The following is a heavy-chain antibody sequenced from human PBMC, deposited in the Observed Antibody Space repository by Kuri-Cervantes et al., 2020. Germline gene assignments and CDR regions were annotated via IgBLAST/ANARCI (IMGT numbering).Heavy chain of an antibody. CDR2: TSYDGSNK. CDR3: AREWLRFGGLDY. J-gene: IGHJ4*02. V-gene: IGHV3-30-3*01. D-gene: IGHD5-12*01. CDR1: GFTFSSYA. Sequence: LSLTCAASGFTFSSYAMHWVRQAPGKGLEWVAVTSYDGSNKYYADSVKGRFTISRDNSKNTLYLQMNSLRAEDTAVYYCAREWLRFGGLDYWGQGTLVTVSS.